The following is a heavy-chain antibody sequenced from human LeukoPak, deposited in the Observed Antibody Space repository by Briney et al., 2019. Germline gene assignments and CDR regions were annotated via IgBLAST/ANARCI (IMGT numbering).Heavy chain of an antibody. V-gene: IGHV3-7*01. CDR1: GFTFSHYW. CDR3: AKDNNSWSLDY. CDR2: IKQDGSQK. J-gene: IGHJ4*01. D-gene: IGHD6-13*01. Sequence: GGSLRLSCAASGFTFSHYWMSWVRQAPGKGLERVASIKQDGSQKYYGDSVKGRFTISRDNAKNSLYLQMNSLRAEDTAFYYCAKDNNSWSLDYWGQEPWSPSPQ.